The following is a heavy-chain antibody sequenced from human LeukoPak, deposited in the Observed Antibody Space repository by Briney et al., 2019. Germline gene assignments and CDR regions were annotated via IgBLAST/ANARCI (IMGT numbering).Heavy chain of an antibody. J-gene: IGHJ6*02. D-gene: IGHD4-17*01. CDR1: GGTFSNYA. CDR3: ARERSADDYGVYYYYGMDV. V-gene: IGHV1-69*04. Sequence: SVKVSCKASGGTFSNYAISWVRQAPGQGLEWMGRIIPILGIANYAQKFQGRVTITADKSTSTAYMELSSLRSEDTAVYYCARERSADDYGVYYYYGMDVWGQGTTVTVSS. CDR2: IIPILGIA.